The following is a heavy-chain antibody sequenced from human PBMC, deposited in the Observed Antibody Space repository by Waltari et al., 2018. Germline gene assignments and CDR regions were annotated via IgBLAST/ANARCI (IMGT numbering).Heavy chain of an antibody. Sequence: EVQLVESGGGLVQPGGSLRLSCAASGFTFSSYAMSWVRQAPGKGLEWVSAISGSGGSTYYADSVKGRFTISRDNSKNTLYLQMNSLRAEDTAVYYCAKEGRPHSWLPMPNYYYYMDVWGKGTTVTVSS. D-gene: IGHD2-2*01. V-gene: IGHV3-23*04. CDR2: ISGSGGST. CDR3: AKEGRPHSWLPMPNYYYYMDV. J-gene: IGHJ6*03. CDR1: GFTFSSYA.